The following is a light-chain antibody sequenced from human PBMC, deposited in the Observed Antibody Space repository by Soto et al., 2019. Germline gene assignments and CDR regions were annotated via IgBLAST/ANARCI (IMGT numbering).Light chain of an antibody. J-gene: IGKJ1*01. CDR2: AAS. CDR1: QSISSY. CDR3: QQSYSTRWT. V-gene: IGKV1-39*01. Sequence: DIQMTQSASSLSASVGDGVTMTCRASQSISSYLNLYQQKPGKAPKLLIYAASSLQSGVPSRFSGSGSGTDFTLTISSLQPEYFATYYCQQSYSTRWTFGQGTKVDIK.